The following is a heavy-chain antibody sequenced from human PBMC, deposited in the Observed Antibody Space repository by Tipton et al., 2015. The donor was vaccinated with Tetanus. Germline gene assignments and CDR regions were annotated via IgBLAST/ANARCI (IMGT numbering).Heavy chain of an antibody. Sequence: SLRLSCTASGFAFRDYFMSWMRQAPGKGLEWVSYISASSNTLYIADSVKGRMTVSRDNDKNSIFLQMNSLRVEDTAMYYCGRLPRGVILTRLIEYWGQGTLVTASS. CDR2: ISASSNTL. CDR3: GRLPRGVILTRLIEY. V-gene: IGHV3-11*01. D-gene: IGHD3-10*01. J-gene: IGHJ4*02. CDR1: GFAFRDYF.